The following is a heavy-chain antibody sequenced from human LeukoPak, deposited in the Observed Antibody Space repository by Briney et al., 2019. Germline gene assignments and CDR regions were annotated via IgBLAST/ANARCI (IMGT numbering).Heavy chain of an antibody. CDR2: INPNSGGT. V-gene: IGHV1-2*02. J-gene: IGHJ4*02. D-gene: IGHD3-10*01. Sequence: GASVKVSCKASGYTFTSYDINWVRQTTGQGLEWMGWINPNSGGTNYAQKFQGRVTMTRGTSISTAYMELSRLRSDDTAVYYCAREIVLLWFGEIRAPLDYWGQGTLVTVSS. CDR1: GYTFTSYD. CDR3: AREIVLLWFGEIRAPLDY.